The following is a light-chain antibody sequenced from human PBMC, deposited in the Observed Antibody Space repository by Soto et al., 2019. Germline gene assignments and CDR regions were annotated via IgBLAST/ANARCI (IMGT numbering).Light chain of an antibody. CDR3: KSRTTRNTLV. CDR2: EVT. V-gene: IGLV2-14*01. Sequence: QSVLTQPASVSGSPGQSITISCTGTSSDVGGYNYVSWYQQHPGKAPTLIIYEVTHRPSGVSSRFYGSRSGNTASLTISGLQAEDEADYYCKSRTTRNTLVFGGGTKVTVL. J-gene: IGLJ3*02. CDR1: SSDVGGYNY.